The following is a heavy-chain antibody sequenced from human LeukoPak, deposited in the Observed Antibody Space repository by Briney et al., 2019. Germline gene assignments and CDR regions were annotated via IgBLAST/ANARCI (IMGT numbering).Heavy chain of an antibody. CDR1: GGSISSYY. CDR3: ARGAYSGSYYGGYYYYYMDV. V-gene: IGHV4-59*01. Sequence: PSETLSLTCTVSGGSISSYYWSWIRQPPGKGLEWIGYIYYSGSTNYNPSLKSRVTISVDTSKNQFSLKLSSVTAADTAVYYCARGAYSGSYYGGYYYYYMDVWGKGTTVTVSS. CDR2: IYYSGST. D-gene: IGHD1-26*01. J-gene: IGHJ6*03.